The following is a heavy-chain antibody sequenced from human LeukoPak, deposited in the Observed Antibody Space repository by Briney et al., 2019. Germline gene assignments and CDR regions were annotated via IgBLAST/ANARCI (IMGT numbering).Heavy chain of an antibody. V-gene: IGHV1-46*01. J-gene: IGHJ5*02. Sequence: GASVKGSCKASGYTFTSYYMHWVRQAPGQGLEWMGIINPSGGSTSYAQKFQGRVTMTRDTSTSTVYMELSSLRSEDTAVYYCARDGGYDFWSGYHRPNWFDPWGQGTLVTVSS. CDR2: INPSGGST. CDR1: GYTFTSYY. CDR3: ARDGGYDFWSGYHRPNWFDP. D-gene: IGHD3-3*01.